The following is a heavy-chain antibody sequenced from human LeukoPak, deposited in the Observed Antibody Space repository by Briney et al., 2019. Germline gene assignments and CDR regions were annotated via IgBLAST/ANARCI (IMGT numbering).Heavy chain of an antibody. J-gene: IGHJ4*02. CDR3: ARSSIVEMATTDY. CDR1: GGTFSSYA. V-gene: IGHV1-69*04. D-gene: IGHD5-12*01. CDR2: IIPILGIA. Sequence: SVKVSCKASGGTFSSYAISWVRQAPGQGLEWMGRIIPILGIANYAQKFQGRVTITADKSTSTAYMELSSLRSEDTAVYYCARSSIVEMATTDYWGQGTLVTVPS.